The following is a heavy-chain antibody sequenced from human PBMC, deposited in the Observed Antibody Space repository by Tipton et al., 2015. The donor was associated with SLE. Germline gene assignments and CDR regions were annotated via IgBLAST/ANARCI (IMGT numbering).Heavy chain of an antibody. Sequence: QLVQSGAEVKKPGASVKVSCKASGYTFTGYYMHWVRQAPGQGLEWMGWINPNSGGTNYAQKFQGWVTMTRDTSISTAYMELSRRRSDNTAVYYCARGGLAAAGRFDYWGQGTLVTVSS. CDR2: INPNSGGT. CDR3: ARGGLAAAGRFDY. J-gene: IGHJ4*02. D-gene: IGHD6-13*01. CDR1: GYTFTGYY. V-gene: IGHV1-2*04.